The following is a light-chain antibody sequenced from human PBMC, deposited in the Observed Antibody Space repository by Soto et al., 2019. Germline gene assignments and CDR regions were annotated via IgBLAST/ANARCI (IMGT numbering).Light chain of an antibody. CDR1: SSNIGRNA. V-gene: IGLV1-44*01. Sequence: QSVLTQPPSASGTPGLRVTISCSGSSSNIGRNAVNWYQQLPGTAPKLLIYGNNQRPSGVTARFSGSKSGISASLAISGLQSEDEADYYCSAWDDSLNGVVFGGGTKVTVL. CDR3: SAWDDSLNGVV. J-gene: IGLJ2*01. CDR2: GNN.